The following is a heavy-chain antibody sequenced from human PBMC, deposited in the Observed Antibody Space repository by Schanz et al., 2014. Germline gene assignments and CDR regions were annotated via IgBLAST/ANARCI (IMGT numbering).Heavy chain of an antibody. CDR1: GFGFSSYS. J-gene: IGHJ6*02. V-gene: IGHV3-33*08. CDR2: ISYDGSKK. Sequence: VQLVESGGGLIQPGGSLRLSCAASGFGFSSYSMNWVRQAPGKGLEWVGVISYDGSKKSYADSVKGRFTISRDNSKNTLYLQMNSLRAEDTAVYYCLAPDYGMDVWGQGTMVTVSS. CDR3: LAPDYGMDV.